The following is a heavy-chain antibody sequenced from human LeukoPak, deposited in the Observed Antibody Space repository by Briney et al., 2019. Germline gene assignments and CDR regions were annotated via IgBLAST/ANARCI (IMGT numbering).Heavy chain of an antibody. Sequence: PSETLSLTCAVYGESFSEYYWSWTRQPPGKGLEWIGQINHSGGTNYHPSLKTRVTISLDTSKNQVSLKLRSVTAADTAVYYCAFEGPVSGYAFDPWGQGALVAVSS. J-gene: IGHJ5*02. CDR3: AFEGPVSGYAFDP. D-gene: IGHD5-12*01. CDR1: GESFSEYY. V-gene: IGHV4-34*01. CDR2: INHSGGT.